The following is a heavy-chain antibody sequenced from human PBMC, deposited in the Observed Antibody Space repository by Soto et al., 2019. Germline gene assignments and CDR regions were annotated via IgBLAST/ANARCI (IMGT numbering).Heavy chain of an antibody. CDR3: ARSRESIAVDY. V-gene: IGHV4-59*01. Sequence: SETLSLTGTVSGGSISSYYWSWIRQPPGKGLEWIGYIYYSGSTNYNPSLKSRVTISVDTSKNQFSLKLSSVTAADTAVYYCARSRESIAVDYWGQGTLVTVSS. CDR1: GGSISSYY. D-gene: IGHD6-19*01. J-gene: IGHJ4*02. CDR2: IYYSGST.